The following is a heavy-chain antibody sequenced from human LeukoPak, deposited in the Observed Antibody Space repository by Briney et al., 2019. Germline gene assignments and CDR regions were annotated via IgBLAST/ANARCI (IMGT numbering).Heavy chain of an antibody. D-gene: IGHD4-23*01. CDR2: IYYSGST. J-gene: IGHJ4*02. V-gene: IGHV4-59*08. CDR3: ARLGDYGGNSDY. CDR1: GGSISSYY. Sequence: SETLSLTCTVSGGSISSYYWSWIRQPPGEGLEWIGYIYYSGSTNYNPSLKSRVTISVDTSKNQFSLKLSSVTAADTAVYYCARLGDYGGNSDYWGQGTLVTVSS.